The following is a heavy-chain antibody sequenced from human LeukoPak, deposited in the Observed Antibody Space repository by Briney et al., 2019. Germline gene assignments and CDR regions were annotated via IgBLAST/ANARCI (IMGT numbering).Heavy chain of an antibody. CDR3: AAIAPAGLY. D-gene: IGHD6-13*01. CDR2: IRYDASNM. J-gene: IGHJ4*02. Sequence: GGSLRLSCAASGLSFSSYGMHWIRQAPGKGLEWVAFIRYDASNMYYVDSVKDRFTISRDNSKNTLYLQMNSLRVEDTAVYYCAAIAPAGLYWGQGTLVTVSS. CDR1: GLSFSSYG. V-gene: IGHV3-30*02.